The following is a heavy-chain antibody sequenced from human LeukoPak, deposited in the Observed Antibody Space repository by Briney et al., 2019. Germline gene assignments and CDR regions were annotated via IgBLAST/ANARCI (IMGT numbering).Heavy chain of an antibody. CDR2: IHYSGGIT. Sequence: SETLSLTCTVSGGSISSYYWSWIRQPPGKGLEWIGYIHYSGGITYYNPSLKSRVTISVDTSKNQFSLSLSSVTAADTAVYYCARERGYCSGANCYGADYWGQGTLVTVSS. V-gene: IGHV4-59*12. CDR1: GGSISSYY. CDR3: ARERGYCSGANCYGADY. J-gene: IGHJ4*02. D-gene: IGHD2-2*01.